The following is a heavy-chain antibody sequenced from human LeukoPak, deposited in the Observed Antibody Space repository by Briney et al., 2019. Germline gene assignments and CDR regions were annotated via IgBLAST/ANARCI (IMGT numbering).Heavy chain of an antibody. V-gene: IGHV4-59*01. J-gene: IGHJ5*02. Sequence: SETLSLTCTVSGGSISSYYWSWIRQPPGKGLEWIGYIYYSGSTNYNPSLKSRVTISVDTPKNQFSLKLSSVTAADTAVYYCARATRGGVWFDPWGQGTLVTVSS. CDR3: ARATRGGVWFDP. D-gene: IGHD2-8*01. CDR1: GGSISSYY. CDR2: IYYSGST.